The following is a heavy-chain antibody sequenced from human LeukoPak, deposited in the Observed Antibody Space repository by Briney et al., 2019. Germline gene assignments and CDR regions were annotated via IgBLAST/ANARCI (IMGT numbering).Heavy chain of an antibody. V-gene: IGHV4-4*07. Sequence: SETLSLTCTVSGGSISSYYWSWIRQPAGKGLEWIGRIYTSGSTNYNPSLKSRVTMSVDTSKNQLSLKLSSVTAADTAVYYCARGIFQQLAYYYYYGMDVWGQGTTVTVSS. CDR2: IYTSGST. J-gene: IGHJ6*02. D-gene: IGHD6-13*01. CDR3: ARGIFQQLAYYYYYGMDV. CDR1: GGSISSYY.